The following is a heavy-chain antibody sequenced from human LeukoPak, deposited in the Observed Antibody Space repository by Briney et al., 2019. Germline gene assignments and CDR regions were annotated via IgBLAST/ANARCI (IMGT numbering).Heavy chain of an antibody. Sequence: GGSLRLSCAASGFTFSSYAMHWVRQAPGKGLEWVAVISYDGSNKYYADSVKGRFTISRDNSKNTLYLQMNSLRAEDTAVYYCARDRPNCSSTSCYRTHYYYMDVWGKGTTVTVSS. D-gene: IGHD2-2*01. CDR2: ISYDGSNK. CDR1: GFTFSSYA. J-gene: IGHJ6*03. V-gene: IGHV3-30-3*01. CDR3: ARDRPNCSSTSCYRTHYYYMDV.